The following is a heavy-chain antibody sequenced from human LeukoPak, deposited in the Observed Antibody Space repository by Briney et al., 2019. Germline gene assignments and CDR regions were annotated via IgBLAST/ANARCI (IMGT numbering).Heavy chain of an antibody. J-gene: IGHJ5*02. CDR2: INPNSGGT. CDR3: ARDLQSYSSSWYLIDP. CDR1: GYTFTGYY. V-gene: IGHV1-2*02. Sequence: ASVKVSCKASGYTFTGYYMHWVRQAPGQGLEWMGWINPNSGGTNYAQKFQGRVTMTRDTSISTAYMELSRLRSDDTAVYYCARDLQSYSSSWYLIDPWGQGTLVTVSS. D-gene: IGHD6-13*01.